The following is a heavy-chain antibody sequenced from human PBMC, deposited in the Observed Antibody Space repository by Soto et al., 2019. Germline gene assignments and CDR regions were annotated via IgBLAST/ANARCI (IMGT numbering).Heavy chain of an antibody. V-gene: IGHV3-30*03. D-gene: IGHD3-10*01. CDR2: ISYDGSNK. CDR1: GFPFTSYG. Sequence: GGSLRLSCVASGFPFTSYGMHWVREAPGKGLEWVAVISYDGSNKYYADSVKGRFTISRDNSKNTLYLQMNSLRPEDTALYYCVGGQYYFDSRGQGTLVPV. CDR3: VGGQYYFDS. J-gene: IGHJ4*02.